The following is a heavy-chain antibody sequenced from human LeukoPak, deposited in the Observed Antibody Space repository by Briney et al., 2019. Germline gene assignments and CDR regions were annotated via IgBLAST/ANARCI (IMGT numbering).Heavy chain of an antibody. CDR1: GGSFCGYY. J-gene: IGHJ1*01. CDR2: INHGGST. Sequence: PSEPLSLTCGVYGGSFCGYYWSWIRQPPGKGVEWIGEINHGGSTNYTPSLKSRVTISIDTSKNQFSLKLSSVTAADTAVYYCARYLDYGGNSRVFQHWGQGTLVTVSS. CDR3: ARYLDYGGNSRVFQH. D-gene: IGHD4-23*01. V-gene: IGHV4-34*01.